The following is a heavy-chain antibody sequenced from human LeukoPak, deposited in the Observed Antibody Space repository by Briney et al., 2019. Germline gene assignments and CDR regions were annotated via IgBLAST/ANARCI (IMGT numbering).Heavy chain of an antibody. CDR1: GFTLSHDW. CDR2: IKYDREGTT. V-gene: IGHV3-15*01. Sequence: GGSLRLACAASGFTLSHDWMSWVRQAPGKGLEWIGLIKYDREGTTDYAAPVKGRFTISRDDSRNTLYLQMTSLKTEDTGMYYCGRHAWFGVPIPGGEAFDIWGQGTTVTVSS. D-gene: IGHD3-3*01. J-gene: IGHJ3*02. CDR3: GRHAWFGVPIPGGEAFDI.